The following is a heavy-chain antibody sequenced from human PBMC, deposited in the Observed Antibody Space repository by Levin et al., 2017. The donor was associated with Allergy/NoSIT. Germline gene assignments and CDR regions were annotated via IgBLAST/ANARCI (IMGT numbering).Heavy chain of an antibody. Sequence: GESLKISCAASGFTFSSYWMSWVRQAPGKGLEWVANIKEDGSEEYYLDSVKGRFTISRDNAKNALYLQMNSLRAEDTAVYYCERDFYGYWGQGTLVTVSS. J-gene: IGHJ4*02. CDR2: IKEDGSEE. V-gene: IGHV3-7*01. D-gene: IGHD3-16*01. CDR3: ERDFYGY. CDR1: GFTFSSYW.